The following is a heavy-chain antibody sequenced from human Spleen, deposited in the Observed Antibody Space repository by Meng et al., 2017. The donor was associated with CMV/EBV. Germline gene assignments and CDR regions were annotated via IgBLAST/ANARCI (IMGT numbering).Heavy chain of an antibody. CDR3: ARDTRPLDY. V-gene: IGHV3-48*03. J-gene: IGHJ4*02. Sequence: GGSLRLSCAASGFSFSSYSMNWVRRAPGKGLEWVSFISDTGSSIYYANSVKGRFTVSRDNAKNSLYLQMNTLRAEDMGVYYCARDTRPLDYWGRGTLVTVSS. CDR2: ISDTGSSI. CDR1: GFSFSSYS.